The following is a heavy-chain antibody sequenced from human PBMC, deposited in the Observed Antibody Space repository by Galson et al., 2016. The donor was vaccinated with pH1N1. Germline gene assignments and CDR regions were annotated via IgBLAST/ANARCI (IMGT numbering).Heavy chain of an antibody. V-gene: IGHV3-21*06. J-gene: IGHJ4*02. Sequence: SLRLSCAASGFTFSSYSMNWVRQAPGKGLEWVASISSTSTYIYYADSVKGRYTISRDNARSTLYLEMNSLTAEDTALYYCARVRLILPGDPTGYFDLWGQGALVTVSS. CDR1: GFTFSSYS. D-gene: IGHD7-27*01. CDR2: ISSTSTYI. CDR3: ARVRLILPGDPTGYFDL.